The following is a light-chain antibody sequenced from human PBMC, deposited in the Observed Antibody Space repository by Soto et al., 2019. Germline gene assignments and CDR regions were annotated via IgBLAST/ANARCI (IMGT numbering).Light chain of an antibody. CDR1: QSISRS. CDR3: QQSYRTPPDT. CDR2: TAS. J-gene: IGKJ2*01. Sequence: DIQMTQSPSSLSASVGDRVTITCRASQSISRSLNWYQQKPGKAPKLLIYTASSLQSGVPSRFSGSGSGTDFTLTISSLQPEDFATYYWQQSYRTPPDTFGQGTKLEIK. V-gene: IGKV1-39*01.